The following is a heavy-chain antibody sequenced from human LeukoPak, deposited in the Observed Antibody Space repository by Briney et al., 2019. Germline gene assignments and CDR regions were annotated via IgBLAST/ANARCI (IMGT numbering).Heavy chain of an antibody. D-gene: IGHD2-2*01. Sequence: PVQPLDSPLAASGSGGSTYYADSVKGRFTISRDNAKNTLYLQMNSLRAKDTAVYYCAKGRRGYCSSTSCSGSSFDSWGQGTLVTVSS. CDR3: AKGRRGYCSSTSCSGSSFDS. V-gene: IGHV3-23*01. J-gene: IGHJ4*02. CDR2: ASGSGGST.